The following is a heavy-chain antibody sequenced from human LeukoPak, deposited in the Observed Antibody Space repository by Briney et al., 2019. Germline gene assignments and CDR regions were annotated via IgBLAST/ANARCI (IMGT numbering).Heavy chain of an antibody. CDR2: FYIDGRA. CDR3: ARDRRRLRGQNGDGDAFDI. CDR1: GFSVGGNY. V-gene: IGHV3-53*01. D-gene: IGHD2-8*01. Sequence: GGSLRLSCTASGFSVGGNYISWVRQAPGKGLEWVSFFYIDGRAFHAASVKGRFTMSRDISKNSVDLQMNSLRAEDTAVYFCARDRRRLRGQNGDGDAFDIWGQGTRVTVSS. J-gene: IGHJ3*02.